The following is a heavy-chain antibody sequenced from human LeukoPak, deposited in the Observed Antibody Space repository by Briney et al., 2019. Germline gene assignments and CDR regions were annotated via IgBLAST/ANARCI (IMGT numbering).Heavy chain of an antibody. J-gene: IGHJ4*02. Sequence: GASVKVSCKASGYTFTSYDINWVRQATGQGLEWMGWMNPNSGNTGYAQKFRGRVTMTRNTSISTAYMELSSLRSEDTAVYYCARGRVGANWGSSFDYWGQGTLVTVSS. V-gene: IGHV1-8*01. CDR3: ARGRVGANWGSSFDY. D-gene: IGHD7-27*01. CDR2: MNPNSGNT. CDR1: GYTFTSYD.